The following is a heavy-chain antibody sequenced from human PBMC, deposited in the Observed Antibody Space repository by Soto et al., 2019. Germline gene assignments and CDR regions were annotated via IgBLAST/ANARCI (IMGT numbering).Heavy chain of an antibody. CDR1: GGTFSSYA. J-gene: IGHJ4*02. Sequence: GASVKVSCKASGGTFSSYAISWVRQAPGQGLEWMGGIIPIFGTANYAQKFQGRVTITADESTSTAYMELSSLRYEDTAVYYCARTGQQLVRFFDYWGQGTLVTVSS. CDR3: ARTGQQLVRFFDY. D-gene: IGHD6-13*01. V-gene: IGHV1-69*13. CDR2: IIPIFGTA.